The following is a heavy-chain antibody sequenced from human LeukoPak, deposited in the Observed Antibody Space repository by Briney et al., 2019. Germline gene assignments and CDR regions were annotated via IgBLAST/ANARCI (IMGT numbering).Heavy chain of an antibody. J-gene: IGHJ4*02. Sequence: ASVKVSCKASGYTFTGYYMHWVRQAPGQGLEWVGWINTNTGNPTYAQGFTGRFVFSLDTSVSTAYLQISSLKAEDTAVYYCASRGVEMATILDYWGQGTLVTVSS. CDR3: ASRGVEMATILDY. D-gene: IGHD5-24*01. CDR2: INTNTGNP. V-gene: IGHV7-4-1*02. CDR1: GYTFTGYY.